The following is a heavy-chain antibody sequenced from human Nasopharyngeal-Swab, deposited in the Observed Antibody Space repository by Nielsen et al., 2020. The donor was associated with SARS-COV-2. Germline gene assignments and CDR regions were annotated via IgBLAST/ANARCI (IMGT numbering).Heavy chain of an antibody. J-gene: IGHJ6*02. CDR2: IKSKTDGGAT. CDR3: TTYYGDSHSYFYYHAMDV. Sequence: GESLKISCAASGFTFSNAWMSWVRQVPGRGLEWVGRIKSKTDGGATDYAAPVKGRFSISRDDSKNTIYVQMNSLKTEDTAVYYCTTYYGDSHSYFYYHAMDVWGQGTTVTVSS. V-gene: IGHV3-15*01. D-gene: IGHD4-17*01. CDR1: GFTFSNAW.